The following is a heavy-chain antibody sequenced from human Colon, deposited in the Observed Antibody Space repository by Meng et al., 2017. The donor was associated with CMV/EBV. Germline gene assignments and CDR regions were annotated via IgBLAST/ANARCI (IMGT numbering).Heavy chain of an antibody. CDR1: GVTGRYNF. CDR3: ARDNAETATNYGIV. CDR2: INSAGTT. D-gene: IGHD5-24*01. J-gene: IGHJ6*02. Sequence: GGSLRLSCAASGVTGRYNFMRWLRQAPGKGLEWVSFINSAGTTYYADSVEGRFTISRDNSKNTMYLQMNSLRTEDTAVYYCARDNAETATNYGIVWGQG. V-gene: IGHV3-66*02.